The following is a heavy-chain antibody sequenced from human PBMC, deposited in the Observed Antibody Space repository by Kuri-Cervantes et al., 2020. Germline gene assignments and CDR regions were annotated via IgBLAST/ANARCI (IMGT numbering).Heavy chain of an antibody. CDR1: GGSISSSNW. J-gene: IGHJ4*02. Sequence: SETLSLTCAVSGGSISSSNWWSWVRQPPGKGLEWIGEIYHSGSTYYNPSLRSRVTISVDTSKNQFSLKLSSVTAADTAVYYCARTRPHVDYWGQGTLVTVSS. V-gene: IGHV4-4*02. CDR3: ARTRPHVDY. CDR2: IYHSGST.